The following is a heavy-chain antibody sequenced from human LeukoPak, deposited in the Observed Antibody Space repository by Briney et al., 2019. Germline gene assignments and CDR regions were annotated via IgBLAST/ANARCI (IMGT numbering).Heavy chain of an antibody. CDR2: INHSGST. D-gene: IGHD2-2*01. CDR3: AXXXXXYCSSTSCPNWFDP. J-gene: IGHJ5*02. CDR1: GGSFSGYY. Sequence: SETLSLTCAVYGGSFSGYYWSWIRQPPGKGLEWIGEINHSGSTNYNPSLKSRVTISVDTSKNQFSLKLSSVTAADAAVYYWAXXXXXYCSSTSCPNWFDPWGQGTLVTVSS. V-gene: IGHV4-34*01.